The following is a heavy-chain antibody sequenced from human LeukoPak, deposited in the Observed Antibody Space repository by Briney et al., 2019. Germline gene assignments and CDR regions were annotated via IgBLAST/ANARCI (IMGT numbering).Heavy chain of an antibody. J-gene: IGHJ5*02. V-gene: IGHV3-7*01. D-gene: IGHD6-13*01. Sequence: VRXAPGXXLXGXANIKQDGSEKYYVDSVKGRFTISRDNAKNSLYLQMNSLRAEDTAVYYCARAIAAAGTGASNWFDPWGQGTLVTVSS. CDR3: ARAIAAAGTGASNWFDP. CDR2: IKQDGSEK.